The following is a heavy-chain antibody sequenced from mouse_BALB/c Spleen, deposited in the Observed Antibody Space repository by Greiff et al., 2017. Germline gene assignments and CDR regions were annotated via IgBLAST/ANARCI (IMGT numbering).Heavy chain of an antibody. CDR2: ISYSGST. V-gene: IGHV3-8*02. CDR3: ARGGDYYGSSSFDY. D-gene: IGHD1-1*01. Sequence: EVKLVESGPSLVKPSQTLSLTCSVTGDSITSGYWNWIRKFPGNKLEYMGYISYSGSTYYNPSLKSRISITRDTSKNQYYLQLNSVTTEDTATYYCARGGDYYGSSSFDYWGQGTTLTVSS. J-gene: IGHJ2*01. CDR1: GDSITSGY.